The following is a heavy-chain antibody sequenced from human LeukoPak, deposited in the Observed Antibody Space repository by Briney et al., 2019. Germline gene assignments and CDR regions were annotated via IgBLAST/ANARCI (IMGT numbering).Heavy chain of an antibody. CDR3: ATEASSRGSYPAFPDY. D-gene: IGHD6-6*01. CDR1: GFTFSSYS. CDR2: ISSGSGTI. J-gene: IGHJ4*02. V-gene: IGHV3-48*01. Sequence: PGGSLRLSCEASGFTFSSYSMNWVRQAPGKGLEWVSYISSGSGTIYYADSVKGRYTISRDNAKNSLYLQMNSLRAEDTAVYYCATEASSRGSYPAFPDYWGQGTLVTVSS.